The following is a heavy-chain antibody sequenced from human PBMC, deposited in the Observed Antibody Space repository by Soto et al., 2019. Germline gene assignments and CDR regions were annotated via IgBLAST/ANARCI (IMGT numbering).Heavy chain of an antibody. Sequence: GGSLRLSCAASGFTFSDYYMSWIRQAPGKGLEWVSYISSSGSTIYYADSVKGRFTISRDNAKNSLYLQMNSLRAEDTAVYYCASSGYSSSWYRVYWGQGTLVTVSS. D-gene: IGHD6-13*01. J-gene: IGHJ4*02. CDR2: ISSSGSTI. CDR3: ASSGYSSSWYRVY. CDR1: GFTFSDYY. V-gene: IGHV3-11*01.